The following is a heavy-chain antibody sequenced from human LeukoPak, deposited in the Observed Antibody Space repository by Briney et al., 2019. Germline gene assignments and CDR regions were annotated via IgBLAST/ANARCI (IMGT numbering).Heavy chain of an antibody. J-gene: IGHJ4*02. Sequence: GGSLRLSCAVSGFTFRNYGMSWVRQAPGKGLEWVSAISGSGDSTYYTDSVKGRFTISRDNDKNTLYLQMSSLRDEDTAIYYCAKGHGDWYFYYFDYWGQGTLVTVPS. D-gene: IGHD2-21*02. CDR1: GFTFRNYG. CDR3: AKGHGDWYFYYFDY. V-gene: IGHV3-23*01. CDR2: ISGSGDST.